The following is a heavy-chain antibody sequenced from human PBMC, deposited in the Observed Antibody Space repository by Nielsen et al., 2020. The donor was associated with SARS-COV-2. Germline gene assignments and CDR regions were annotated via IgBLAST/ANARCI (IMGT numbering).Heavy chain of an antibody. Sequence: GGSLRLSCAASGFTFSSYWMSWVRQAPGKGLEWVANIKQDGSEKYYVDSVKGRFTISRDNAKNSLYLQMNSLRAEDTAVYYCARERVDYYDSSGPISGGDFDYWGQGTLVTVSS. V-gene: IGHV3-7*01. CDR2: IKQDGSEK. J-gene: IGHJ4*02. CDR1: GFTFSSYW. D-gene: IGHD3-22*01. CDR3: ARERVDYYDSSGPISGGDFDY.